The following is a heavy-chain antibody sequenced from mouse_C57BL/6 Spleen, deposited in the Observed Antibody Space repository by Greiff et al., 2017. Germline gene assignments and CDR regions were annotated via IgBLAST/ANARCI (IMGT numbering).Heavy chain of an antibody. Sequence: EVKLKESGGDLVKPGGSLKLSCAASGFTFSSYGLSWVRQTPDKRLEWVATISSGGSYTYYPDSVKGRFTISRDNAKNTLYLQMSSLKSEDTAMYYCARHVGREVACFDYWGQGTTLTVSS. CDR3: ARHVGREVACFDY. D-gene: IGHD4-1*01. V-gene: IGHV5-6*01. J-gene: IGHJ2*01. CDR1: GFTFSSYG. CDR2: ISSGGSYT.